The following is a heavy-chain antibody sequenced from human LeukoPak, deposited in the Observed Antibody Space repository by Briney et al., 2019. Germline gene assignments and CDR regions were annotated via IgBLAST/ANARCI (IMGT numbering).Heavy chain of an antibody. V-gene: IGHV1-2*02. Sequence: ASVKVSCKASGYTFTGYYMHWVRQAPGQGLEWMGWINPNSGSTNYAQKFQGRVTMTRDTSISTAYMELSRLRSDDTAVYYCARGMRGRFLEWLLVYWGQGTLVTVSS. CDR1: GYTFTGYY. J-gene: IGHJ4*02. D-gene: IGHD3-3*01. CDR3: ARGMRGRFLEWLLVY. CDR2: INPNSGST.